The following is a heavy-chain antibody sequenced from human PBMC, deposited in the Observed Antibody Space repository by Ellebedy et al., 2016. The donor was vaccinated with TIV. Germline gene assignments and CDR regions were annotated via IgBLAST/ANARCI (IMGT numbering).Heavy chain of an antibody. D-gene: IGHD2-8*01. Sequence: GESLKISCEASGFFFSAYGMHWVRQAPGKGLEWVSVVSIGGSTHYGDSVNGRFTISRDNSKNTVYLQMNSLRTEDTAVYYCARVMAEYHSQYGVDIWGQGTTVTVSS. CDR2: VSIGGST. V-gene: IGHV3-NL1*01. CDR1: GFFFSAYG. J-gene: IGHJ6*02. CDR3: ARVMAEYHSQYGVDI.